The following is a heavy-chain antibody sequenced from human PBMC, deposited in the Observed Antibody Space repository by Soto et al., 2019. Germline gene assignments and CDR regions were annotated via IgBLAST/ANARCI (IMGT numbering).Heavy chain of an antibody. CDR3: ARDRVESGYPEYFQH. CDR2: IYYSGST. V-gene: IGHV4-59*12. Sequence: SETLSLTCTVSGGSISSYYWSWIRKPPGKGLEWIGYIYYSGSTNYNPSLKSRVTISVDTSKNQFSLKLSSVTAEDTAVYYCARDRVESGYPEYFQHWGHGTLVTVSS. J-gene: IGHJ1*01. D-gene: IGHD3-22*01. CDR1: GGSISSYY.